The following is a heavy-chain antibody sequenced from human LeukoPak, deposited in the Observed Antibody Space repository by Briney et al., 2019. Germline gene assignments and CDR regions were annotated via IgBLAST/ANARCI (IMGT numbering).Heavy chain of an antibody. V-gene: IGHV1-46*01. D-gene: IGHD6-13*01. Sequence: ASVKVSCKASGYTFTSYYMHWVRQAPGQGLVWMGIINPSGGSTSYAQKFQGRVTMTRDTSTSTVYMELSSLRSEDTAVYYCARDRGANIAAAGTGMWFDPWGQGTLVTVSS. J-gene: IGHJ5*02. CDR1: GYTFTSYY. CDR3: ARDRGANIAAAGTGMWFDP. CDR2: INPSGGST.